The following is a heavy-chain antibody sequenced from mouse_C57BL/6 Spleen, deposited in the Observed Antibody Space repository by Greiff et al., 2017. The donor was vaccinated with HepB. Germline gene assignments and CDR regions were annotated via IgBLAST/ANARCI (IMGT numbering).Heavy chain of an antibody. V-gene: IGHV14-3*01. CDR2: IDPANGNT. J-gene: IGHJ4*01. CDR1: GFNIKNTY. D-gene: IGHD2-4*01. CDR3: YKAYDYGDYAMDY. Sequence: EVQLQQSVAELVRPGASVKLSCTASGFNIKNTYMHWVKQRPEQGLEWIGRIDPANGNTKYAPKFQGKATITADTSSNTAYLQLSSRTYEDTAIDYCYKAYDYGDYAMDYWGQGTSVTVSS.